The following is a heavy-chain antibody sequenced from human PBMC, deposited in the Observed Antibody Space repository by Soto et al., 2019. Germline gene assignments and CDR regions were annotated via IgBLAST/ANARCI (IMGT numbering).Heavy chain of an antibody. D-gene: IGHD3-10*01. Sequence: GSLRLSCAASGFTFSSYSMNWVRQAPGKGLEWVSYISGSSSTIYHADSVKGRFTISRDNAKNSLYLQMNSLLAEDAAVYYCALSYYGSGTSFDYWGQGTLVTVSS. J-gene: IGHJ4*02. CDR3: ALSYYGSGTSFDY. CDR1: GFTFSSYS. V-gene: IGHV3-48*01. CDR2: ISGSSSTI.